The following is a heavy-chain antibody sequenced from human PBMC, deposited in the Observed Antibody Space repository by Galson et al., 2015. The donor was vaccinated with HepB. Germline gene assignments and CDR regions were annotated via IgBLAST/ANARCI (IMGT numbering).Heavy chain of an antibody. CDR2: FEPEDGET. CDR1: GYTLTELS. CDR3: ATKVGGDDYGDNVPSFDGFDL. Sequence: SVKVSCKVSGYTLTELSMHWVRQAPGKGLEWMGGFEPEDGETIYAQNFQGRVTMTEDTSTDTAYMELSSLRSEDTAVYYCATKVGGDDYGDNVPSFDGFDLWRLGTKCTDTS. V-gene: IGHV1-24*01. D-gene: IGHD4-17*01. J-gene: IGHJ3*01.